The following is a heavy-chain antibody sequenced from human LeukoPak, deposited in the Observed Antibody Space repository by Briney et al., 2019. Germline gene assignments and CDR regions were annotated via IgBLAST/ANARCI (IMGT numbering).Heavy chain of an antibody. CDR3: ARDSMVRRNFDP. J-gene: IGHJ5*02. V-gene: IGHV4-4*07. CDR1: GGSISSYY. D-gene: IGHD3-10*01. CDR2: IYTSGTI. Sequence: PSETLSLTCTVSGGSISSYYWSWIRQPAGTALEWIGRIYTSGTITYNPSLKSRVTMSVDTSKNQFSLKLSSVTAADTAVYYCARDSMVRRNFDPWGQGTLVTVSS.